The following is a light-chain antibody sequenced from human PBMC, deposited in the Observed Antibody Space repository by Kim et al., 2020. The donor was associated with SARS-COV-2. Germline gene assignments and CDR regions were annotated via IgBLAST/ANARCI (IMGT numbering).Light chain of an antibody. CDR3: LQYVNFPLT. CDR1: QDISNF. J-gene: IGKJ4*01. Sequence: AAVVDRVTITCQASQDISNFLNWYQQKEGKAPKVLIYDASNLETGVPARFSGSGSGTEFTFTISDLQPVDIATYYCLQYVNFPLTFGGGTNVDIK. CDR2: DAS. V-gene: IGKV1-33*01.